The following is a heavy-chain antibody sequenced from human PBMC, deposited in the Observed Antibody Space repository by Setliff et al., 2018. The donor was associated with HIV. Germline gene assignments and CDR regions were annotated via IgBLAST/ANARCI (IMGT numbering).Heavy chain of an antibody. V-gene: IGHV1-18*04. Sequence: ASVKVSCKASGYTFTDFGLSWVRQAPGQGLEWMGWISNNNDNTDYAQDLQGRVTLTTDTSTATAYLELRSLRSDDTAVYYCARDEGSGWPLDYWGQGTLVTVSS. CDR1: GYTFTDFG. J-gene: IGHJ4*02. CDR2: ISNNNDNT. D-gene: IGHD6-19*01. CDR3: ARDEGSGWPLDY.